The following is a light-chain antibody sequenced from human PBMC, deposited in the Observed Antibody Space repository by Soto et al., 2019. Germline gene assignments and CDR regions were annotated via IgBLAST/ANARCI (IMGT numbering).Light chain of an antibody. J-gene: IGLJ2*01. CDR2: RNT. V-gene: IGLV1-40*01. Sequence: QSVLTQPPSVSGAPGQRVIISCTGGSSNIGAGNDVHWYQHLPRASPKLLIYRNTNRPSGVPDRFSGSKSGSSASLAITGLRAEDEADYYCQSYDTSLSGVVLGGGTKVTVL. CDR3: QSYDTSLSGVV. CDR1: SSNIGAGND.